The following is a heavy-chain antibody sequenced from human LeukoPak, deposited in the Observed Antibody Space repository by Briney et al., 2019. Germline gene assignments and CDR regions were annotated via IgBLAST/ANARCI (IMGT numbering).Heavy chain of an antibody. J-gene: IGHJ4*02. Sequence: SVKVSCKASGGTFSSYAISWVRQAPGQGLEWMGGIIPIFGTANYAQKFQGRVTITTDESTSTAHMELSSLRSEDTAVYYCARDEGLDPYGSSPGGLDYWGQGTLVTVSS. V-gene: IGHV1-69*05. D-gene: IGHD4-17*01. CDR2: IIPIFGTA. CDR1: GGTFSSYA. CDR3: ARDEGLDPYGSSPGGLDY.